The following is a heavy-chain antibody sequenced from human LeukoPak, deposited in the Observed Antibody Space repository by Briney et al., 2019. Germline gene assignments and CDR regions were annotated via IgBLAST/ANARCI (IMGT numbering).Heavy chain of an antibody. V-gene: IGHV1-46*01. CDR3: ARGYPLDWNYFDY. J-gene: IGHJ4*02. CDR1: GYTFISYY. D-gene: IGHD3/OR15-3a*01. Sequence: ASVTVSCKASGYTFISYYMHLVRQAPGHGLEWLGIINPSDASTTYAQKFQGRVTMTRDTSTNTVYMELSSLRSEDTAVYYCARGYPLDWNYFDYWGQGTLVTVSS. CDR2: INPSDAST.